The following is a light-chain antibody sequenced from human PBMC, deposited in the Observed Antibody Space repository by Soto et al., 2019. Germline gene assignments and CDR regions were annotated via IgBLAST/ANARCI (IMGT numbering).Light chain of an antibody. CDR1: QDIKNY. V-gene: IGKV1-5*01. CDR3: QQYETYSGT. CDR2: DAS. Sequence: TQMTQSPSSLSASVGDRVTITCQSSQDIKNYLNWYQQKPGKAPTLLIYDASALPRGVPSRFSGSGSGTEFTLTIRSLQPDDFATYYCQQYETYSGTFGQGTKVDIK. J-gene: IGKJ1*01.